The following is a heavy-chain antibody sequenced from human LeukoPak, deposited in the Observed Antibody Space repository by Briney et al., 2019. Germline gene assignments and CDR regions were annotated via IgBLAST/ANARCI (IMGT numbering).Heavy chain of an antibody. V-gene: IGHV3-23*01. J-gene: IGHJ4*02. Sequence: PGGSLKLSCEASGFTLSSYVMIWVRRAPGRGLQWVSVMSEDGRTYYADSVKGRFTISRDNSKNTLYLQMNSLRAEDTAVYYCAKDLGYDFWSGPPLDYWGQGTLVTVSS. CDR1: GFTLSSYV. CDR3: AKDLGYDFWSGPPLDY. CDR2: MSEDGRT. D-gene: IGHD3-3*01.